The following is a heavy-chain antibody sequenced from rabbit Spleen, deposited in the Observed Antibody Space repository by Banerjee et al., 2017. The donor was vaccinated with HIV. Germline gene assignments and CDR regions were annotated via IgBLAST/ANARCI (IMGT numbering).Heavy chain of an antibody. Sequence: QSLEESGGDLVKPGASLTLTCTASGVSFSSSSYMCWVRQAPGKGLEWISCIAGSSSDFTYSASWAKGRFTFSKSSSTAVTLHMPSLTVAATATYFCSRDSGSSFSSYGMDLWGQGTLVTVS. V-gene: IGHV1S40*01. CDR1: GVSFSSSSY. CDR3: SRDSGSSFSSYGMDL. CDR2: IAGSSSDFT. D-gene: IGHD8-1*01. J-gene: IGHJ3*01.